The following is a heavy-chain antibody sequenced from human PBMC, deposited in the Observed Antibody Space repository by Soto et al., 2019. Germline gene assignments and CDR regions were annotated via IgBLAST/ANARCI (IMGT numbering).Heavy chain of an antibody. J-gene: IGHJ4*02. CDR3: AINYCGGDCYSSLYFDY. CDR2: FDPEDGET. D-gene: IGHD2-21*02. CDR1: GGTFGTYA. V-gene: IGHV1-24*01. Sequence: ASVKVSCKASGGTFGTYAITWVRQAPGKGLEWMGGFDPEDGETIYAQKFQGRVTMTEDTSTDTAYMELSSLRSEDTAVYYCAINYCGGDCYSSLYFDYWGQGTLVTVSS.